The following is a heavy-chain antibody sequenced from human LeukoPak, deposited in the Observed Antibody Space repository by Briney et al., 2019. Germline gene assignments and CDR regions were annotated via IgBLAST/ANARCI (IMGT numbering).Heavy chain of an antibody. CDR3: ARDPPFIIGTTFFDY. D-gene: IGHD1-20*01. CDR2: ISTSSTYI. CDR1: GFTFSSYW. Sequence: GGSLRLSCAASGFTFSSYWMHWVRHAPGKGLEWVSSISTSSTYIYYADSVKGRFTISRDNAKNSLYLQMNSLRAEDTAVYYCARDPPFIIGTTFFDYWGQGTLVTVSS. V-gene: IGHV3-21*01. J-gene: IGHJ4*02.